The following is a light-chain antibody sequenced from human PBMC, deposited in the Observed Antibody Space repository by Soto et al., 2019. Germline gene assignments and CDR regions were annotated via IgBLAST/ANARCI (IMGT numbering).Light chain of an antibody. CDR2: SNN. Sequence: QSVLTQPPSASGTPGQRVTISCSGSSSNIGSNTVNWYQQLPGTAPKLLIYSNNQRPSGVPDRFSGSKSGTSASLAISGLPSEDEADYYCAAWDDSLNGVVFGGGTKLTVL. CDR3: AAWDDSLNGVV. CDR1: SSNIGSNT. J-gene: IGLJ2*01. V-gene: IGLV1-44*01.